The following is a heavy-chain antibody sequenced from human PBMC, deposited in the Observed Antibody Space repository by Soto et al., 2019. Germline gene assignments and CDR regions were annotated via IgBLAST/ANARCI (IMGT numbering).Heavy chain of an antibody. Sequence: EVQLVESGGGLVQPGGSLRLSCVASEFTFGDSWMHWVRQAPGKGLVWVSRISPDGTDRRYADSVKGRFTISRDNDKNTLYLQMNSLRAEDTSVYYCTRDFLHGDCWGQGTMVTVSS. J-gene: IGHJ3*01. CDR3: TRDFLHGDC. CDR2: ISPDGTDR. V-gene: IGHV3-74*01. D-gene: IGHD2-21*02. CDR1: EFTFGDSW.